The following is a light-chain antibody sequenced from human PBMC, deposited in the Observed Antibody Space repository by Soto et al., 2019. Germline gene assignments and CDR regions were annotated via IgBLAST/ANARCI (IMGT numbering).Light chain of an antibody. J-gene: IGKJ5*01. V-gene: IGKV3-15*01. Sequence: EIVMTQSPATLSVSPGERATLSCRASQSVSSKLAWYQQKPGQAPRLLIYGTSTRATGIPARFSGSGSGTEFTLTISSLQSEDFVVYYCQQYNNWPITFGQGTRLEIK. CDR3: QQYNNWPIT. CDR1: QSVSSK. CDR2: GTS.